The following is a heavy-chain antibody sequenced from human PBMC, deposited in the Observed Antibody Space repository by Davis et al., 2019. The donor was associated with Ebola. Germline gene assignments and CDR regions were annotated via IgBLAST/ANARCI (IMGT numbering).Heavy chain of an antibody. Sequence: GESLKISCKGSGYSFTSYWIGWVRQMPGKGLEWMGIIYPGDSDTRYSPSFQGQVTISADKSINTAYLQWSSLKASDTAMYYCARNLGCSGGSCSDHFDFWGQGTLVTVSS. CDR2: IYPGDSDT. V-gene: IGHV5-51*01. CDR1: GYSFTSYW. CDR3: ARNLGCSGGSCSDHFDF. J-gene: IGHJ4*02. D-gene: IGHD2-15*01.